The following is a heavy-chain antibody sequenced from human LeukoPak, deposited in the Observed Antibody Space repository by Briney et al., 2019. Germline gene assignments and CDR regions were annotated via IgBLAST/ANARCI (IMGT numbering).Heavy chain of an antibody. D-gene: IGHD3-3*01. Sequence: GESLKISCKGSGYSFTSYWISWVRQMPGKGLEWIGLIYPGDSGTRYSPSFQGQVTFSVDKSINTAYLQWSSLKASDTAIYYCARNGASGSPNRFFNWFDPWGQGTLVTVSP. CDR1: GYSFTSYW. J-gene: IGHJ5*02. CDR2: IYPGDSGT. CDR3: ARNGASGSPNRFFNWFDP. V-gene: IGHV5-51*01.